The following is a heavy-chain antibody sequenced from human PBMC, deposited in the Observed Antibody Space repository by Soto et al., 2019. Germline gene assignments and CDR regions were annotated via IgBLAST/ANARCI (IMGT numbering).Heavy chain of an antibody. CDR3: ARSQGGSSSLDIYYYYYYGMDV. Sequence: QVQLVQSGAEVKKPGSSVKVSCKAPGGTFSSYAISWVRQAPGQGLEWMGGIIPIFGTAKYAQKCQGRVTITADESTSTGYMELSSLRSEDTAVYYCARSQGGSSSLDIYYYYYYGMDVWGQGTKVTVSS. V-gene: IGHV1-69*01. J-gene: IGHJ6*02. CDR2: IIPIFGTA. CDR1: GGTFSSYA. D-gene: IGHD2-15*01.